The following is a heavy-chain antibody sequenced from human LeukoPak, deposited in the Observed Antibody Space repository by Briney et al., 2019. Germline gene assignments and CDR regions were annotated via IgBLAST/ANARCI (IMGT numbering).Heavy chain of an antibody. D-gene: IGHD3-10*01. Sequence: GGSLRLSCAASGFDFNNYAMTWVRQAPGKGLEWVSTISGRGVGTYYADSVKGRFTISRDNSQNTLYLQMSSLGADDTAVYYCAKGATVRGVPNYYYYHMDVWGKGTTVTVSS. CDR3: AKGATVRGVPNYYYYHMDV. CDR2: ISGRGVGT. J-gene: IGHJ6*03. CDR1: GFDFNNYA. V-gene: IGHV3-23*01.